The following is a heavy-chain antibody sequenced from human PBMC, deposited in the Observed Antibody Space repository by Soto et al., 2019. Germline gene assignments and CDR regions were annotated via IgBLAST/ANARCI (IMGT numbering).Heavy chain of an antibody. V-gene: IGHV3-23*01. Sequence: EVQLLESGGGLVQPGGSLRLSCAASGFTFSSYAMSWVRQAPGKGLEWVSAISGSGGSTYYADSVKGRFTISRDNSKNTLYLQMNSLRAEDTAVYYCAKDGFQYRFLEWFKLYYFDYWGQGTLVTVSS. CDR2: ISGSGGST. D-gene: IGHD3-3*01. J-gene: IGHJ4*02. CDR3: AKDGFQYRFLEWFKLYYFDY. CDR1: GFTFSSYA.